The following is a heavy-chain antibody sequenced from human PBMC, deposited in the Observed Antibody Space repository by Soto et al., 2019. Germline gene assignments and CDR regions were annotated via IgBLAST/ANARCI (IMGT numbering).Heavy chain of an antibody. J-gene: IGHJ6*02. CDR1: GFTFSSYW. V-gene: IGHV3-7*01. Sequence: GGSLRLSCAASGFTFSSYWMSWVRQAPGKGLEWVANIKQDGSEKYYVDSVKGRFTISRDNAKNSLYLQMNSLRAEDTAVYYCAREVLLSQLRFLEPYYYYGMDVWGQGTTVTVSS. CDR2: IKQDGSEK. D-gene: IGHD3-3*01. CDR3: AREVLLSQLRFLEPYYYYGMDV.